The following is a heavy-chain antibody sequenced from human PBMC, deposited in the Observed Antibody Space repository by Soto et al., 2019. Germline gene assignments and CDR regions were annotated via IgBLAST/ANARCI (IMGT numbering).Heavy chain of an antibody. Sequence: QVQLVQSGAEVKKPGSSVKVSCKASGGTFSSYAISWVRPAPGQGLEWMGGIIPICGTADYAQKFQGRVTITADESTSTAYMELSRLRSEDTAVYYCAREWDTTYHWFDPWGQGTLVTVSS. CDR2: IIPICGTA. CDR3: AREWDTTYHWFDP. D-gene: IGHD1-26*01. J-gene: IGHJ5*02. CDR1: GGTFSSYA. V-gene: IGHV1-69*01.